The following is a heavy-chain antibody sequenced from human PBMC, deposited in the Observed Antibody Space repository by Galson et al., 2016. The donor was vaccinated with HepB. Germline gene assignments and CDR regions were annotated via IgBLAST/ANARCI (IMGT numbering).Heavy chain of an antibody. CDR1: GYTFTSYD. CDR2: INTRTGNP. D-gene: IGHD4-17*01. Sequence: SVKVSCKASGYTFTSYDMNWVRQAPGQGLEWMGWINTRTGNPTYAQGYTGRFVFSLDTSVSTAYLQISSLKAEDTAVYYCARDSDYGDYTYFDLWGRGTLVTDSS. CDR3: ARDSDYGDYTYFDL. V-gene: IGHV7-4-1*02. J-gene: IGHJ2*01.